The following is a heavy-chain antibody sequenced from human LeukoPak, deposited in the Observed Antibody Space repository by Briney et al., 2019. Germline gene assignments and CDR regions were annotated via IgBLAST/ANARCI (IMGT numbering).Heavy chain of an antibody. Sequence: GGSLRLSCAASGFTFSNYGMHWVRQAPGKGLEWVAFIPSDGGKKYYADSVKGRFTISRVNSENTLYLQMNSLRAEDTAVYYCAKEGWLQSWDCWGQGTLVTVSS. V-gene: IGHV3-30*02. CDR2: IPSDGGKK. CDR1: GFTFSNYG. J-gene: IGHJ4*02. D-gene: IGHD5-24*01. CDR3: AKEGWLQSWDC.